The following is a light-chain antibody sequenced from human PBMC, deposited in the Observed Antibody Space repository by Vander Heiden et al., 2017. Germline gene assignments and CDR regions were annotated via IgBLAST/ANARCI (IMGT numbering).Light chain of an antibody. CDR1: SSDVGGYNY. CDR3: ASYTTSDTYV. Sequence: QSALTQPASVSASPGQSITIYCTGTSSDVGGYNYVSWYQRHPGNAPKLMIYDVSDRPSGVSNRFSGSKSGTTASLTISGLQAEDEADYYCASYTTSDTYVFGTGTEVTVL. J-gene: IGLJ1*01. V-gene: IGLV2-14*01. CDR2: DVS.